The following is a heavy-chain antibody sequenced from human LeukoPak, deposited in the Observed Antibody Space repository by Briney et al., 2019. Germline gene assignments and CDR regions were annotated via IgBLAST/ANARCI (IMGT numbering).Heavy chain of an antibody. D-gene: IGHD5-18*01. CDR1: GFTFSSFG. V-gene: IGHV3-48*01. CDR3: ARDRSGSMDV. Sequence: GGSLRLSCAASGFTFSSFGMNWVRQAPGKGLELVSYISGSSSTIHYADSVTGRFTISRDNAKNSLYLQMNSLRAEDTAVYYCARDRSGSMDVWGQGTTAMVSS. J-gene: IGHJ6*02. CDR2: ISGSSSTI.